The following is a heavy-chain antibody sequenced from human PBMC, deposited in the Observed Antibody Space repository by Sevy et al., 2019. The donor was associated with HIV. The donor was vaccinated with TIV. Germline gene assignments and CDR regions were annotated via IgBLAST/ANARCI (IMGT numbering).Heavy chain of an antibody. CDR1: GFTFSSYG. CDR3: AKDPSRDGCRPFNYYFYGMDD. J-gene: IGHJ6*02. V-gene: IGHV3-30*18. D-gene: IGHD6-19*01. CDR2: ISNDGSNK. Sequence: GESLKISCAASGFTFSSYGMHWVRQAPGKGLEWVAVISNDGSNKYYADSVKGRFTISRDNSKNTLYLQMNSPRAEDTAVNYCAKDPSRDGCRPFNYYFYGMDDWGQGTTVTVSS.